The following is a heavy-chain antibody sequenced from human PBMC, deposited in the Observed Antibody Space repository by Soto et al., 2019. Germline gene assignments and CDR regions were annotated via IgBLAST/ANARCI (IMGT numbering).Heavy chain of an antibody. CDR1: GFTFSSYA. D-gene: IGHD3-10*01. Sequence: GGSLRLSCAASGFTFSSYAMSWVRQAPGKGLEWVSAISGSGGSTYYADSVKGRFTISRDNSKNTLYLQMNSLRAEDTAVYYCAKDLPYYYGSGSETRDNWGQGTLVTVSS. J-gene: IGHJ4*02. V-gene: IGHV3-23*01. CDR2: ISGSGGST. CDR3: AKDLPYYYGSGSETRDN.